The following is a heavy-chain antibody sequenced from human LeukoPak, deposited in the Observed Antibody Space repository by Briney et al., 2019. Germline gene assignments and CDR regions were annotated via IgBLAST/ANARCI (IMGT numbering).Heavy chain of an antibody. CDR3: ARGSYYYMDV. CDR2: ISAYNGNT. Sequence: ASVKVSCKASGYTFTSYGISWVRQAPGQGLEGMGWISAYNGNTNYAQKLQGRVTMTRDTSTSTFYMELSTLRYEDTAVYYCARGSYYYMDVWVKGTTVTTSS. V-gene: IGHV1-18*01. CDR1: GYTFTSYG. J-gene: IGHJ6*03.